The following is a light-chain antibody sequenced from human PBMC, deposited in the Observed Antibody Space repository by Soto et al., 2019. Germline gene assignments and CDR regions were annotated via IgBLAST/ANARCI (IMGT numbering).Light chain of an antibody. CDR1: QSVSSNY. Sequence: EIVLTQSPGTLSLSPGERATLSCRASQSVSSNYFAWYQQKPGQAPRLLIYGASTRATGIPDRFIGSGSGTHFTLTISGLEPDDFAVYYCQQYSSSPRTFGQGTILEI. CDR3: QQYSSSPRT. CDR2: GAS. V-gene: IGKV3-20*01. J-gene: IGKJ2*01.